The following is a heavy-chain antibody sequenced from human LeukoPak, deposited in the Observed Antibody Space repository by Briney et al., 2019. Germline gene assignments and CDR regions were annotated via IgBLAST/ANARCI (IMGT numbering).Heavy chain of an antibody. CDR2: IIPIFGTA. CDR1: GYTFTSYG. Sequence: ASVKVSCKASGYTFTSYGISWVRQAPGQGLEWMGGIIPIFGTANYAQKFQGRVTITADESTSTAYMELSSLRSEDTAVYYCARDAYYYGSGSYYNGNWFDPWGQGTLVTVSS. J-gene: IGHJ5*02. D-gene: IGHD3-10*01. CDR3: ARDAYYYGSGSYYNGNWFDP. V-gene: IGHV1-69*13.